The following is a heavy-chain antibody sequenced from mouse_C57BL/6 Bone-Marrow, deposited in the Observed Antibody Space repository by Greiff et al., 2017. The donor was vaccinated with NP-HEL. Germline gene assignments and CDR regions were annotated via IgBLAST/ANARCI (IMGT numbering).Heavy chain of an antibody. CDR1: GYTFTSYW. CDR3: ARAPYDDGSSDLSYFDY. D-gene: IGHD1-1*01. J-gene: IGHJ2*01. V-gene: IGHV1-7*01. Sequence: VKLMESGADLAKPGASVQLSCKASGYTFTSYWLHWVKQRPGQGLEWIGYINPSSGYTKYNQKFKDKATLTAAQSSSTAYMQLSSLTYEDAAVYYCARAPYDDGSSDLSYFDYWGQGTTLTVSS. CDR2: INPSSGYT.